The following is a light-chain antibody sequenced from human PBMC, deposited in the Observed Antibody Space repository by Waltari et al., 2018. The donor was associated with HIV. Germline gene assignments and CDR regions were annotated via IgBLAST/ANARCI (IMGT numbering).Light chain of an antibody. Sequence: QSALTQPASASGSPGQSLTIPCPGTRSDVGLDNDVSWYQQHPGKAPKLMIYEVSNRPSGVSNRFSGSKSGNTASLTISGLQAEDEADYYCSSYTGSSTLYVFGTGTKVTVL. J-gene: IGLJ1*01. CDR3: SSYTGSSTLYV. CDR2: EVS. CDR1: RSDVGLDND. V-gene: IGLV2-14*01.